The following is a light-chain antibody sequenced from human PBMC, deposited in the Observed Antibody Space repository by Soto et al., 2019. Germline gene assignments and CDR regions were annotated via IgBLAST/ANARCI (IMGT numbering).Light chain of an antibody. Sequence: QSVLTQPPSVSGAPGQRVTISCTGSSSNIGAGYDVHWYQQLPGTAPKLLIYGNSNRPSGVPDRFSGSKSGTSASLAITGLQAGDEAGYYCQSYDSSLGGWVFGGGTKLTVL. J-gene: IGLJ3*02. V-gene: IGLV1-40*01. CDR1: SSNIGAGYD. CDR2: GNS. CDR3: QSYDSSLGGWV.